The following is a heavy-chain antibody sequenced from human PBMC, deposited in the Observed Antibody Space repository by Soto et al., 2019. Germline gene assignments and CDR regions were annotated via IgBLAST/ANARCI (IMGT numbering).Heavy chain of an antibody. CDR3: ARVPNQQAIGPFFDK. J-gene: IGHJ4*02. V-gene: IGHV3-23*01. D-gene: IGHD2-21*01. Sequence: GGSLRLSCAASGFTFISYAISWVRLAPGKGLEWVSTITGSGSGYNTFYTDSVKGRFSISRDNSENTVYLQMNSLRAEDTAVYYCARVPNQQAIGPFFDKWGQGTQVTVSS. CDR1: GFTFISYA. CDR2: ITGSGSGYNT.